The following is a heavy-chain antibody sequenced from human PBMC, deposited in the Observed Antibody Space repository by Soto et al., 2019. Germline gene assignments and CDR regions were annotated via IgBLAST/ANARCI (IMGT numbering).Heavy chain of an antibody. D-gene: IGHD5-12*01. Sequence: PSETLSLTCTVSGGSISSYYWSWIRQPPGKGLEWIGYIYYSGSTNYNPSLKSRVTISVDTSKNQFSLKLSSVTAADTAVYYCARDRMATGRFDYWGQGTLVTVSS. J-gene: IGHJ4*02. V-gene: IGHV4-59*01. CDR3: ARDRMATGRFDY. CDR2: IYYSGST. CDR1: GGSISSYY.